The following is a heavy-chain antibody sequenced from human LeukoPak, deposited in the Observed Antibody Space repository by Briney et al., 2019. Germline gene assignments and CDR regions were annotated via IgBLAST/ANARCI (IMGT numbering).Heavy chain of an antibody. Sequence: SVKVSCKASVSTFSTYAINWVRQAPGQGLEWMGGIIPILGTSNYAQRFQGRVTIIADESSGTAYMTLSSLRSEDTAIYYCATTRDYYGNSGYTLLQDWGQGTLVTVSS. CDR2: IIPILGTS. CDR1: VSTFSTYA. D-gene: IGHD3-22*01. J-gene: IGHJ1*01. CDR3: ATTRDYYGNSGYTLLQD. V-gene: IGHV1-69*13.